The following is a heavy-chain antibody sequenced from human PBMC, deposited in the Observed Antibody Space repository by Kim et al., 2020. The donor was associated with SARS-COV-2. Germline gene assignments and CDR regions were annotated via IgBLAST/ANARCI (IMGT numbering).Heavy chain of an antibody. CDR1: GFSFIHYA. D-gene: IGHD1-1*01. CDR2: VSGAGGDR. J-gene: IGHJ4*02. CDR3: AKSRIHLWVELDDF. Sequence: GGSLRLSCAASGFSFIHYAMNWFRQAPGKGLEWVATVSGAGGDRYYADSVKGRFTIYRDNSKDTLYLQMNTLRVEDTGTYYCAKSRIHLWVELDDFWGQGTLVTVSS. V-gene: IGHV3-23*01.